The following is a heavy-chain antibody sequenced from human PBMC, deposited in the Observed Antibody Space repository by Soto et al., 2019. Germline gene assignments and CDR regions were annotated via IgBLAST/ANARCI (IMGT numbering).Heavy chain of an antibody. CDR1: GGTVASSHW. J-gene: IGHJ5*02. CDR3: AREIVTAGGNNYFDP. Sequence: SETLSLTCSVSGGTVASSHWWSWVRQSPGRGLEWIGNVYHTGDTNFNPSLQSRVTFSVDKSNNQFSLRLTSVTAADTAVYFCAREIVTAGGNNYFDPWGPGTLVTVSS. CDR2: VYHTGDT. V-gene: IGHV4-4*02. D-gene: IGHD2-21*02.